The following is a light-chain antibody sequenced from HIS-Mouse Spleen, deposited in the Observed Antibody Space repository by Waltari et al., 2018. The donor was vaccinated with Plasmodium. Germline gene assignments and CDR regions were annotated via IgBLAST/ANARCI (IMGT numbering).Light chain of an antibody. CDR1: SPNMGNTY. Sequence: QSVLTQPPSVSAAPGQKVTISCSGSSPNMGNTYVSWYQQLPGTAPKLLIYDNNKRPSGIPDRFAGSKSGTSATLGITGLQTGDEADYYCGTWDSSLSAGVVFGGGTKLTVL. V-gene: IGLV1-51*01. CDR2: DNN. J-gene: IGLJ2*01. CDR3: GTWDSSLSAGVV.